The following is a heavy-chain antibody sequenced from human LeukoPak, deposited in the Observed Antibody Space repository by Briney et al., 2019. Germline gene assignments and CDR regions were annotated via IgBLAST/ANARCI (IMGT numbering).Heavy chain of an antibody. Sequence: SETLSLTCTVCGGTINSFYWSWIRQPPGKGLEYIGYIYYSGSTDYNPSLKSRVTISVDTSKNRFSLNLSTGTASDTAVYYCISDSGRLGPFYYWGQGTLVTVSS. CDR2: IYYSGST. V-gene: IGHV4-59*08. CDR3: ISDSGRLGPFYY. D-gene: IGHD5-12*01. J-gene: IGHJ4*02. CDR1: GGTINSFY.